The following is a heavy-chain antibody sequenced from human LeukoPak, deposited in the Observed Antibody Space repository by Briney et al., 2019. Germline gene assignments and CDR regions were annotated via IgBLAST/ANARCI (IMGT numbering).Heavy chain of an antibody. D-gene: IGHD3-22*01. CDR2: IYPGDSDT. CDR1: GSSFTSYW. V-gene: IGHV5-51*01. Sequence: GESLQISFQGSGSSFTSYWIGWVRQMPGKGLEWMGIIYPGDSDTRYSPSFQGQVTISADKSISTAYLQWSSLKASDTAMYYCARQSDYDSSGMGYWYFDLWGRGTLVTVSS. CDR3: ARQSDYDSSGMGYWYFDL. J-gene: IGHJ2*01.